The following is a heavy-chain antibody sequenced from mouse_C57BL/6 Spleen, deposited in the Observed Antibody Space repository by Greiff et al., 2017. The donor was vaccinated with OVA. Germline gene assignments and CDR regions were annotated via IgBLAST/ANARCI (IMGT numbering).Heavy chain of an antibody. D-gene: IGHD2-4*01. CDR1: GYTFTSYW. CDR3: ASGAITRYFDY. CDR2: IHPNSGST. J-gene: IGHJ2*01. V-gene: IGHV1-64*01. Sequence: QVQLQQPGAELVKPGASVKLSCKASGYTFTSYWMHWVKQRPGQGLEWIGMIHPNSGSTNYNEKFKSKATLTVDHSSSTAYMQLISLTSEDSAVYYCASGAITRYFDYWGKGTTLTAAS.